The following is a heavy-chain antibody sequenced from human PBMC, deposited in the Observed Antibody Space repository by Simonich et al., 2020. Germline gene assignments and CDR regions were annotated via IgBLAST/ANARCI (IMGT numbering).Heavy chain of an antibody. V-gene: IGHV3-21*01. J-gene: IGHJ4*02. CDR1: GFTFSSYS. CDR3: ARDTSYYGSGSYYFDY. Sequence: GGGLVKPGGSLRLSCAASGFTFSSYSMNWVRQAPGKGLEWVSSISSSSSYIYYADSVKGRFTISRDNAKNSLYLQMNSLRAEDTAVCYCARDTSYYGSGSYYFDYWGQGTLVTVSS. CDR2: ISSSSSYI. D-gene: IGHD3-10*01.